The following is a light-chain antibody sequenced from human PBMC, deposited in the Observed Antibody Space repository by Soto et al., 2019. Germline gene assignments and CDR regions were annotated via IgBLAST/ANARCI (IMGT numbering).Light chain of an antibody. CDR2: AAS. CDR1: QSSSNY. J-gene: IGKJ3*01. V-gene: IGKV1-39*01. CDR3: RQSYSSPWFT. Sequence: DIQMTQSPSSLSASVGDRVTITCRASQSSSNYLNWYQQKPGEPPKLLIYAASNLRGGVPSRFSGSGSGPDFSRTISSLQAEDIANYYCRQSYSSPWFTFGPGTKVDVK.